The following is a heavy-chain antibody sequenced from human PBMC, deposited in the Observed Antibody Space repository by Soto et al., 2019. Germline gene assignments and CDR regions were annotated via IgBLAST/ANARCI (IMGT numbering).Heavy chain of an antibody. CDR1: GGSISSYY. V-gene: IGHV4-59*08. CDR3: ARHAPVDGYNNDAFDI. D-gene: IGHD5-12*01. CDR2: IYYSGST. Sequence: QVQLQESGPGLVKPSETLSLTCTVSGGSISSYYWSWIRQPPGKGLEWIGYIYYSGSTNYNPSLKSRVTISVDTSKNQFSLKLSAVPAADTAVYYCARHAPVDGYNNDAFDIWGQGKMVTVAS. J-gene: IGHJ3*02.